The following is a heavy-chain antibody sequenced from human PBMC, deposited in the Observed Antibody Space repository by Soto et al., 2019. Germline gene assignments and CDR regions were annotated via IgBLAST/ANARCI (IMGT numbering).Heavy chain of an antibody. J-gene: IGHJ4*02. CDR3: ARPGADCSGGSCYSRTTVTLDY. Sequence: SGKVCCKAAGGTFSSYAISWVRQAPGQGLEWMGGIIPIFGAANYAQKFQGRVTITADESTSTAYMELSSLRSEDTAVYYCARPGADCSGGSCYSRTTVTLDYWGQGTLVTVSS. CDR2: IIPIFGAA. CDR1: GGTFSSYA. V-gene: IGHV1-69*13. D-gene: IGHD2-15*01.